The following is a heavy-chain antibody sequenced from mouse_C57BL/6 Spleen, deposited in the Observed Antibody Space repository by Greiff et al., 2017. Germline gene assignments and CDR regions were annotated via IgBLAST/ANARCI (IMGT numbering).Heavy chain of an antibody. J-gene: IGHJ1*03. CDR1: GFTFSSYG. Sequence: EVQLVESGGDLVKPGGSLKLSCAASGFTFSSYGMSWVRQTPDKRLEWVATMSSGGSYTYYPDSVKGRFTISRDNAKNTLYLQMSSLKSEDTAMYYCARHPPYDSYWYFDVWCTGTTVTVSS. V-gene: IGHV5-6*01. CDR3: ARHPPYDSYWYFDV. D-gene: IGHD2-4*01. CDR2: MSSGGSYT.